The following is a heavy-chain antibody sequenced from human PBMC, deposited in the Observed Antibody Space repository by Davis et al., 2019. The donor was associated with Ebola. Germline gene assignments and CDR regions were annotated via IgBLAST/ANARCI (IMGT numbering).Heavy chain of an antibody. CDR2: ISAYNGNT. CDR1: GGTFSSYA. V-gene: IGHV1-18*01. J-gene: IGHJ3*02. CDR3: ARALAFDAFDI. Sequence: AASVKVSCKASGGTFSSYAISWVRQAPGQGLEWMGWISAYNGNTNYAQKLQGRVTMTTDTSTSTAYMELRSLRSDDTAVYYCARALAFDAFDIWGQGTMVTVSS.